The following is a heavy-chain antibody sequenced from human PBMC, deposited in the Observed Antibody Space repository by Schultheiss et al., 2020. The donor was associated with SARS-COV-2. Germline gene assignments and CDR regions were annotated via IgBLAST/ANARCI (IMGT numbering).Heavy chain of an antibody. Sequence: ASVKVSCKASGYTFTDYFFHWVRQAPGQGLEWMGRINPNSGGTNYAQNFQGRVTMTRDTSIGTAYMELGRLTSDDTAVYYCARGSGSYVDSWGQGTLVTVSS. V-gene: IGHV1-2*06. CDR2: INPNSGGT. J-gene: IGHJ4*02. D-gene: IGHD1-26*01. CDR1: GYTFTDYF. CDR3: ARGSGSYVDS.